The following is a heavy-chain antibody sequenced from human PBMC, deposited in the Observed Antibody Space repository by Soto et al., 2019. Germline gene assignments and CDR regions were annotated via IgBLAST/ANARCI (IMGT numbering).Heavy chain of an antibody. CDR2: IKSKTDGGTT. CDR1: GFTFSSYE. J-gene: IGHJ4*02. D-gene: IGHD5-12*01. Sequence: GGSLRLSCAASGFTFSSYEMNWVRQAPGKGLEWVGRIKSKTDGGTTDYAAPVKGRFTISRDDSKNTLYLQMNSLKTEDTAVYYCTTDSRGYDNSHIPYYFDYWGQGTLVTVSS. V-gene: IGHV3-15*01. CDR3: TTDSRGYDNSHIPYYFDY.